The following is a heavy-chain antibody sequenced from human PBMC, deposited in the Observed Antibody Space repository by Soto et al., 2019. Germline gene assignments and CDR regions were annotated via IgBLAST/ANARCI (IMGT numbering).Heavy chain of an antibody. Sequence: PGGSLRLSCAASGFTFSNAWMSWVRQAPGKGLEWVGRIKSKTDGGTTDYAAPVKGRFTISRDDSENTLSLQMNSLKTEDTAMYYCTTGTLNSYGSGSCDYWGQGTLVTVSS. CDR2: IKSKTDGGTT. V-gene: IGHV3-15*01. D-gene: IGHD3-10*01. CDR1: GFTFSNAW. J-gene: IGHJ4*02. CDR3: TTGTLNSYGSGSCDY.